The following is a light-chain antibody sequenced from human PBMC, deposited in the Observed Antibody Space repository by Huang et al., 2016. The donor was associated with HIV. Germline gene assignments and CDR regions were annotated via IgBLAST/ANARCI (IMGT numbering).Light chain of an antibody. Sequence: DIQMTQSPSTLSASVGDTVTITCRASQSISSWLAWYQQKPGKAPKLLIYDASSLEGVVPSSFSGRGSGTEFTLTISSLQPDNFATYYCQQYNSYPYTFGQGTKLEIK. CDR1: QSISSW. J-gene: IGKJ2*01. CDR2: DAS. V-gene: IGKV1-5*01. CDR3: QQYNSYPYT.